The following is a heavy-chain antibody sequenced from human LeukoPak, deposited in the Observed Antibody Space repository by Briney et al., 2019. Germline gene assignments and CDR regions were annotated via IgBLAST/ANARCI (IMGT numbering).Heavy chain of an antibody. D-gene: IGHD2-15*01. CDR1: GFTFSSYS. Sequence: GGSLRLSCAASGFTFSSYSMNWVRQAPGKGLEWVSAISGSGGSTYYADSVKGRFTISRDNSKNTLYLQMNSLRAEDTAVYYCAKGRYCSGGSCYLLYYFDYWGQGTLVTVSS. V-gene: IGHV3-23*01. CDR3: AKGRYCSGGSCYLLYYFDY. J-gene: IGHJ4*02. CDR2: ISGSGGST.